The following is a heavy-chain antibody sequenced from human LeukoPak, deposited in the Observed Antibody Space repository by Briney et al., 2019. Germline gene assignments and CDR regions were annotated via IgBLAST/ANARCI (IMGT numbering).Heavy chain of an antibody. V-gene: IGHV3-11*01. CDR2: ISRSGSTK. CDR1: GFTFSDYN. Sequence: PGGSLRLSCAASGFTFSDYNMRWIRQAPGKGLEWVSSISRSGSTKYYADSVKGRFTISRDNAKNSLFLQMNSLRAEDTAVYYCARAVAGASSAYYYYYYMDVWGKGTTVTISS. D-gene: IGHD6-19*01. CDR3: ARAVAGASSAYYYYYYMDV. J-gene: IGHJ6*03.